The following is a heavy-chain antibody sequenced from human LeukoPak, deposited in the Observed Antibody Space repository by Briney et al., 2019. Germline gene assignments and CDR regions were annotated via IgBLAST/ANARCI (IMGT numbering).Heavy chain of an antibody. J-gene: IGHJ6*03. D-gene: IGHD3-10*01. CDR2: MNPNSGTT. CDR3: ATSGGDIYYYSTEV. CDR1: GYTFTSYY. V-gene: IGHV1-46*01. Sequence: GASVKVSCKASGYTFTSYYMHWVRQAPGQGLEWMGWMNPNSGTTGYAQKFQGRVTMTRDMSTSTVYMELSSLRSEDTAVYYCATSGGDIYYYSTEVWGQGTTVTISS.